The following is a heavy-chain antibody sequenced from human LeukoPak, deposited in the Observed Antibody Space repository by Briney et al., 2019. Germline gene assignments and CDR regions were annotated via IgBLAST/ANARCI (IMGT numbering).Heavy chain of an antibody. V-gene: IGHV4-59*12. CDR1: GGSISTYY. Sequence: KSSETLSLTCTVSGGSISTYYWSWIRQPPGRGLEWIGYIYYSGSTSYNPSLKSRVTISVDTSKNQFSLKLSSVTAADTAVYYCARQQWPTPYYYYGMDVWGQGTVVTVSS. D-gene: IGHD6-19*01. CDR2: IYYSGST. J-gene: IGHJ6*02. CDR3: ARQQWPTPYYYYGMDV.